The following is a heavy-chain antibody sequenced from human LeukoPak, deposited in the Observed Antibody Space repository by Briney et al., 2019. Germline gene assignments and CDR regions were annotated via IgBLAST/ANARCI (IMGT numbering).Heavy chain of an antibody. J-gene: IGHJ6*02. CDR1: GGSISSYY. D-gene: IGHD6-19*01. Sequence: PSQTLSLTCTVSGGSISSYYWSWIRQTPGKGLGWIGYIYYSGSTNYNPSLKSRVTISVDTSKNQFSLKLSSVTAADTAVYYCASSGWPPRYGMDVWGQGTTVTVSS. V-gene: IGHV4-59*01. CDR2: IYYSGST. CDR3: ASSGWPPRYGMDV.